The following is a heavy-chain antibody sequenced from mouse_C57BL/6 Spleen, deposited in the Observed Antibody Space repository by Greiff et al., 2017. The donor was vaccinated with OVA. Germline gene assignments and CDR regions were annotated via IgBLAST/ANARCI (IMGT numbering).Heavy chain of an antibody. CDR2: ISSGGSYT. CDR1: GFTFSSYG. V-gene: IGHV5-6*01. J-gene: IGHJ3*01. D-gene: IGHD2-3*01. CDR3: ARQRDGYYAY. Sequence: EVKLVESGGDLVKPGGSLKLSCAASGFTFSSYGMSWVRQTPDKRLEWVATISSGGSYTYYPDSVKGRFTISRDNAKNTLYLQMSSLKSEDTAMYYCARQRDGYYAYWGQGTLVTVSA.